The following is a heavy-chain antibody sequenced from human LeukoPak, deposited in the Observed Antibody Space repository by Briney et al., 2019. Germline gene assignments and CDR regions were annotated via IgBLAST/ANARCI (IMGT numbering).Heavy chain of an antibody. J-gene: IGHJ3*02. CDR2: ISSSSSYT. V-gene: IGHV3-11*06. D-gene: IGHD2-15*01. CDR3: ARVQCSGGRCNDAFDI. Sequence: GGSLRLSCVGSGFTFSDYYMSWIRQAPGKGLECGSYISSSSSYTNYAGSVKGRFTISRDNAKNLLYLQMNTLRAEDTAVYYCARVQCSGGRCNDAFDIWGQGTMVTVSS. CDR1: GFTFSDYY.